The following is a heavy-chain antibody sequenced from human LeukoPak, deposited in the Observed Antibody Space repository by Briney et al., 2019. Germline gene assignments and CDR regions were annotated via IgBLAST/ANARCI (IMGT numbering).Heavy chain of an antibody. J-gene: IGHJ4*02. CDR2: IYYSGST. CDR1: GGSISSYY. D-gene: IGHD3-3*01. Sequence: ASETLSLTCTVSGGSISSYYWSWLRQPPGKGLEWLGYIYYSGSTNYNPSLKSRVTISVDTSKNQFSLKLSSVTAADTAVYYCARDAGQYYDFWSGYSAQGYFDYWGQGTLVTVSS. V-gene: IGHV4-59*01. CDR3: ARDAGQYYDFWSGYSAQGYFDY.